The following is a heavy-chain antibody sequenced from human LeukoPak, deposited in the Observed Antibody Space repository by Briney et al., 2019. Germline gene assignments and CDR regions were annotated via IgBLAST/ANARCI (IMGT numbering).Heavy chain of an antibody. D-gene: IGHD2-2*02. CDR1: GFTFSNYG. J-gene: IGHJ4*02. CDR3: ARRAVPAGICYYFDN. V-gene: IGHV3-30*03. CDR2: ISYDGSDK. Sequence: GGSLRLSCAASGFTFSNYGIHWVRQAPGKGLEWVAVISYDGSDKYYADSVKGRFTISRDNSKNTLYLQMNSLRAEDTAVYYCARRAVPAGICYYFDNWGQGTLVTVSS.